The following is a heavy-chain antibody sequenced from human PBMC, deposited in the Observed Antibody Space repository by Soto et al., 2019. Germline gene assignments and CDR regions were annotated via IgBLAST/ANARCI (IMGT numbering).Heavy chain of an antibody. Sequence: QVQLVQSGAEVKKPGASVKVSCKASGYTFTSYGISWVRQAPGQGLEWMGWISAYNGNTNYAQKXXXXXXXXXXXXXXXXXXXXXXXXXXXXXXXXXXXXXXPVLDWGQGTLVTVSS. J-gene: IGHJ4*02. CDR1: GYTFTSYG. V-gene: IGHV1-18*01. CDR3: XXXXXPVLD. CDR2: ISAYNGNT.